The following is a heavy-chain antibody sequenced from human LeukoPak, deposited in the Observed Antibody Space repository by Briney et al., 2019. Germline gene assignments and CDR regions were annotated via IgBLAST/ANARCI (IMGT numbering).Heavy chain of an antibody. V-gene: IGHV3-21*01. D-gene: IGHD1-7*01. J-gene: IGHJ3*02. CDR2: ISSSSSYI. CDR3: ARDSGNYLDAFDI. CDR1: GFSFSSHG. Sequence: GGSLRLSCAASGFSFSSHGMSWVRQAPGKGLEWVSSISSSSSYIYYADSVKGRFTISRDNAKNSLYLQMNSLRAEDTAVYYCARDSGNYLDAFDIWGQGTMVTVSS.